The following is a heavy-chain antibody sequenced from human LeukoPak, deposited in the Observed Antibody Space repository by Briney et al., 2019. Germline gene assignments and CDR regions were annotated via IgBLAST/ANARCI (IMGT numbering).Heavy chain of an antibody. V-gene: IGHV3-43*02. J-gene: IGHJ5*02. CDR1: GFTFDEYA. Sequence: GGSLRLSXAASGFTFDEYAMHWVRQVPGKGLQWISVITGSGTGTYYADSVKGRFTISRDNSRNSLYLQMNGLRIEDTALYYYAKDMDHYDFWTGGFDPWGQGTLVTVSS. CDR2: ITGSGTGT. CDR3: AKDMDHYDFWTGGFDP. D-gene: IGHD3-3*01.